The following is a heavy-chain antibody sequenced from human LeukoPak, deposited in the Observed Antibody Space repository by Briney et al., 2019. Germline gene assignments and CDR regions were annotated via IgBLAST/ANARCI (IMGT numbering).Heavy chain of an antibody. V-gene: IGHV3-73*01. D-gene: IGHD3-3*01. J-gene: IGHJ4*01. Sequence: GGSLRLSCTVSGFLFSDSAVHWVRQAAGKGLEWVGRIRSKANSDETAYAAPMKGRFTISRDDSKDTAYLQMHSLKPEDTAVYHCTSPAHDFDFWSGYYSVWGRGAQVTVSS. CDR2: IRSKANSDET. CDR3: TSPAHDFDFWSGYYSV. CDR1: GFLFSDSA.